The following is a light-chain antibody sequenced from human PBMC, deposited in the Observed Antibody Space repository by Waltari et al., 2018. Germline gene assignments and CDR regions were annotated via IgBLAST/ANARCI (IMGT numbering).Light chain of an antibody. Sequence: QSALTQPASVSGSPGQSIAISCAGRSPDIGSHDFVSGYQQHPGKAPKLIIFDVSSRPSGISYRFSGSKFGNTASLTISGLQAEDEADYFCSSYTRGRTYVFGSGTKVTVL. J-gene: IGLJ1*01. CDR3: SSYTRGRTYV. CDR2: DVS. CDR1: SPDIGSHDF. V-gene: IGLV2-14*03.